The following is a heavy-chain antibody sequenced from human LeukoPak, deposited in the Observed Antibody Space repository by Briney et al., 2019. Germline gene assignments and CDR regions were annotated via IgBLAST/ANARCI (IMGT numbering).Heavy chain of an antibody. Sequence: ASVKVSCKASGYTFTSYGISWVRQAPGQGLEWMGWISAYNGNTNYAQKLQGRVTMPTDTSTSTAYMELRSLRSDDTAVYYCARDWTPRGAFDIWGQGTMVTVSS. CDR3: ARDWTPRGAFDI. D-gene: IGHD3/OR15-3a*01. J-gene: IGHJ3*02. V-gene: IGHV1-18*01. CDR1: GYTFTSYG. CDR2: ISAYNGNT.